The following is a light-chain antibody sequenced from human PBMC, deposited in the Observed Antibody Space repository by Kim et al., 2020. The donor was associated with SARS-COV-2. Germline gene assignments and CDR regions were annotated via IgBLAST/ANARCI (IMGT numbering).Light chain of an antibody. Sequence: GQSCTISCTGTSSDVGSYNRVSWYQQPPGTAPKLMIYEVSNRPSGVPDRFSGSKSGNTASLTISGLQAEDEADYYCSSYTSSSTYVFGTGTKVTVL. J-gene: IGLJ1*01. CDR1: SSDVGSYNR. V-gene: IGLV2-18*02. CDR2: EVS. CDR3: SSYTSSSTYV.